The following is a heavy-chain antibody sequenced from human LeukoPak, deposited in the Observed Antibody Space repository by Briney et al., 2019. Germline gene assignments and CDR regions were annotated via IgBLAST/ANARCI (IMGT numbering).Heavy chain of an antibody. Sequence: SVKVSCKASGFTFTSSAMQWVRQARGQRLEWIGWIVVGSGNTNYAQKFQERVTITRDMSTSTAYMELSSLRSEDTAVYYCAAGLVNCSSTSWTNWFDPWGQGTLVTVSS. CDR3: AAGLVNCSSTSWTNWFDP. CDR2: IVVGSGNT. CDR1: GFTFTSSA. J-gene: IGHJ5*02. V-gene: IGHV1-58*02. D-gene: IGHD2-2*01.